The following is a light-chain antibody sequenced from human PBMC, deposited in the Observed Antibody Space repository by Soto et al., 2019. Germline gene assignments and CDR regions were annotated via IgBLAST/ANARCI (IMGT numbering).Light chain of an antibody. CDR2: EVS. J-gene: IGLJ2*01. CDR3: SSYAGSNNLVV. Sequence: QSALTQPPSASGSPGQSVTISCTGTSSDVGGYNYVSWYQQHPGKAPKLMIYEVSKRPSGVPDRFSGSKSGNTASLTVSGLQAEDEADYYCSSYAGSNNLVVFGGGTKPHRP. V-gene: IGLV2-8*01. CDR1: SSDVGGYNY.